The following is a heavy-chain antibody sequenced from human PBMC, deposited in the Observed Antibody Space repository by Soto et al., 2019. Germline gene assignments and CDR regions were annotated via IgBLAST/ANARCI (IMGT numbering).Heavy chain of an antibody. CDR3: ARDPPRYSSGWYYAFEI. CDR1: GFTFSSYA. V-gene: IGHV3-23*01. CDR2: ISGSGSST. D-gene: IGHD6-19*01. Sequence: GGSLRLSCAASGFTFSSYAMSWVRQAPGKGLEWVSAISGSGSSTYYADSVKGRFTISRDNSKNTLYLQMNSLRAEDTAVYYCARDPPRYSSGWYYAFEIWGQGSMVTVSS. J-gene: IGHJ3*02.